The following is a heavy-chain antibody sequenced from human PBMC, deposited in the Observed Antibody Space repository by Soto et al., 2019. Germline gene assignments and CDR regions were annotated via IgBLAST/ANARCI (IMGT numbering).Heavy chain of an antibody. CDR2: ISSSSFSI. CDR1: GFTFSSYS. D-gene: IGHD6-6*01. J-gene: IGHJ6*02. Sequence: PGGSLRLSCAASGFTFSSYSMNWVRQAPGEGLEWVSSISSSSFSINYADSVKGRFSISRDNAQNSLHLQMNNLRAEDTAVYYCARNESSNIYGMDVWGQGTTVTVSS. V-gene: IGHV3-21*01. CDR3: ARNESSNIYGMDV.